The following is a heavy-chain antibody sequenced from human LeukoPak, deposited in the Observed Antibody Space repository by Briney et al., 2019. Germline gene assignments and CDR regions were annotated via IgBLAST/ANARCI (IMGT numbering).Heavy chain of an antibody. CDR3: ARASYDFWSGYYLGY. CDR1: GGSFSGYY. D-gene: IGHD3-3*01. Sequence: SETLSLTCAVYGGSFSGYYWSWIRQPPGKGLEWIGEINHSGSTNYNPSLKSRVTISVDTSKNQFSLELSSVTAADTAVYYCARASYDFWSGYYLGYWGQGTLVTVSS. CDR2: INHSGST. V-gene: IGHV4-34*01. J-gene: IGHJ4*02.